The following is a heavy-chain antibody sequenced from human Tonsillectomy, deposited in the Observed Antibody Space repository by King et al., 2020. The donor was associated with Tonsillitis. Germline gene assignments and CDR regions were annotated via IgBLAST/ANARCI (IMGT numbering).Heavy chain of an antibody. D-gene: IGHD3-3*01. J-gene: IGHJ3*02. V-gene: IGHV6-1*01. Sequence: VQLQQSGPGLVKPSQTLSLTCAXSGDSVSSNSAAWNWIRQSPSRGLEWLGRTYYRSKWYNDXAVSVKSRKTINPDTSKNQFSLXLNSVTPEDTAVYYXXREYDXXRFWXXXGWYXFDIWGQGXMXTVSS. CDR3: XREYDXXRFWXXXGWYXFDI. CDR2: TYYRSKWYN. CDR1: GDSVSSNSAA.